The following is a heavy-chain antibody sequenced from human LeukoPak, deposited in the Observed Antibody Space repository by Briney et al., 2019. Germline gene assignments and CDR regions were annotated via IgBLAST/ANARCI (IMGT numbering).Heavy chain of an antibody. Sequence: SVKVSCKASGGTFSSYAISWVRQAPGQGLEWMGRIFPIFGTANYAQKFQGRVTITTDESTSTAYMELSSLRSEDTAVYYCASRYNWNYDWFDPWGQGTLVTVSS. V-gene: IGHV1-69*05. D-gene: IGHD1-7*01. J-gene: IGHJ5*02. CDR3: ASRYNWNYDWFDP. CDR1: GGTFSSYA. CDR2: IFPIFGTA.